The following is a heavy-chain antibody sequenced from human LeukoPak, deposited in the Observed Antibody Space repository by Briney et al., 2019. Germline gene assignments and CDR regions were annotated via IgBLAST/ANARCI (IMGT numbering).Heavy chain of an antibody. J-gene: IGHJ5*02. CDR2: ISSSSSYI. CDR1: GFTFSSYS. Sequence: GGSLRLSCAASGFTFSSYSMNWVRQAPGKGLEWVSSISSSSSYIYYADSVKGRFTISRDNHKNSLYLQMNSLRAEDTAVYYCARVTGTTPMAWFDPWGQGTLVTVSS. D-gene: IGHD1-14*01. CDR3: ARVTGTTPMAWFDP. V-gene: IGHV3-21*01.